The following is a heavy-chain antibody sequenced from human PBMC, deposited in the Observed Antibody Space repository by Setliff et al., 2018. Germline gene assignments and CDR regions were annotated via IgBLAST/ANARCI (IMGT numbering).Heavy chain of an antibody. CDR2: ISSSGSTI. Sequence: GGSLRLSCAASGFTFSDYYMNWVRQAPGKGLEWVSYISSSGSTIYYADSVKGRFTISRDNAKNSLYLQMNSLRAEDTAVCYCARDYGGYYFDYWGQGTLVTVSS. CDR1: GFTFSDYY. V-gene: IGHV3-11*04. CDR3: ARDYGGYYFDY. J-gene: IGHJ4*02. D-gene: IGHD4-17*01.